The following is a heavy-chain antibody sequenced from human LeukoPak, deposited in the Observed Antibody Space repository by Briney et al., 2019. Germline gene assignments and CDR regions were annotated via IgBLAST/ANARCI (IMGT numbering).Heavy chain of an antibody. J-gene: IGHJ4*02. CDR1: GFTISSYS. V-gene: IGHV3-48*01. CDR3: ARRWGSYRGYFDF. CDR2: ISNSGSTI. D-gene: IGHD4-23*01. Sequence: GGSLRLSCAASGFTISSYSMNWVRQAPGKGLEWVSYISNSGSTIYYADSVKGRFTISRDNAKNSLYLQMNSLRAEDTGVYYCARRWGSYRGYFDFWGQGTLVTVSS.